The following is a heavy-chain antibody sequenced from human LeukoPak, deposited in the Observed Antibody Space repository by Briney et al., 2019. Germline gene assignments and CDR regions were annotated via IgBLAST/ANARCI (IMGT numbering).Heavy chain of an antibody. V-gene: IGHV4-39*01. CDR3: ARLASGWHGVDY. D-gene: IGHD6-19*01. CDR2: IYYSGST. J-gene: IGHJ4*02. Sequence: PSETLSLTCTVSGGSISSSSYYWGWIRRPSGKGLEWIGSIYYSGSTYYNPSLKSRVTISVDTSKNQFSLKLSSVTAAYTAVYYCARLASGWHGVDYWGQGTLVTVSS. CDR1: GGSISSSSYY.